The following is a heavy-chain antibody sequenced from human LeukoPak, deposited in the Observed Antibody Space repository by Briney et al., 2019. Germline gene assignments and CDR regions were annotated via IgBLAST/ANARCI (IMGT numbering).Heavy chain of an antibody. V-gene: IGHV3-23*01. Sequence: GGSLILSCAASGFTFNNFAMSWVRQAPGEGLEWVSTLTGSGQYTYYADSVKGRFTISRDNSENTLYLQMNSLRAEDTAIYYCAKDGRYSGYDFADSWGQGTLVTVSS. CDR3: AKDGRYSGYDFADS. CDR2: LTGSGQYT. J-gene: IGHJ4*02. D-gene: IGHD5-12*01. CDR1: GFTFNNFA.